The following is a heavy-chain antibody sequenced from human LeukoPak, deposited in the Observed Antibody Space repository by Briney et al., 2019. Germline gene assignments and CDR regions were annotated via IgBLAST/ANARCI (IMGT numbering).Heavy chain of an antibody. J-gene: IGHJ3*01. CDR2: IYTGDRT. CDR1: GLTVSSND. D-gene: IGHD1-14*01. CDR3: TKSGPPDPY. Sequence: PGGSLRLSCAASGLTVSSNDMGWVRQAPGKAIEWVSFIYTGDRTDYADSLKGRFTISRDNSKNRLYLQMNSVRAEDTAIYYCTKSGPPDPYWGQGTTVTVSA. V-gene: IGHV3-53*01.